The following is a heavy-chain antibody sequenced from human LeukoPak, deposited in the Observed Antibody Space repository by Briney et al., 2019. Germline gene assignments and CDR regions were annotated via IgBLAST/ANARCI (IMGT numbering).Heavy chain of an antibody. V-gene: IGHV4-59*01. J-gene: IGHJ6*03. CDR1: GGSISSYY. CDR2: IYYSGST. Sequence: SETLSLTCTVSGGSISSYYWSWIRQPPGKGLEWIGYIYYSGSTNYNPSLKSRVTISVDTSKNQFSLKLSSVTAADTAVYYCARGGYSSGWPNYYYYYYMDVWGKGTTVTISS. CDR3: ARGGYSSGWPNYYYYYYMDV. D-gene: IGHD6-19*01.